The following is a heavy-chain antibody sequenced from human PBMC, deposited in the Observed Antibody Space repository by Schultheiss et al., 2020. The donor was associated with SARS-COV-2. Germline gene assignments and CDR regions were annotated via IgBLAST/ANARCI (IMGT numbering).Heavy chain of an antibody. V-gene: IGHV4-61*01. Sequence: SETLSLTCIVSGGSVNIGSYYWSWIRQSPGAGLEWIGYIYYSGSTNYNPSLKSRVTISVDTSKNQFSLKLSSVTAADTAVYYCARSPDGYARNARKYFQHWGQGTLVTVSS. D-gene: IGHD5-24*01. CDR3: ARSPDGYARNARKYFQH. CDR1: GGSVNIGSYY. J-gene: IGHJ1*01. CDR2: IYYSGST.